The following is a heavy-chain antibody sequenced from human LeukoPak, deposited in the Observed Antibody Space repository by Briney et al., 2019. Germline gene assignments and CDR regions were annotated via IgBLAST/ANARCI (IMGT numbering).Heavy chain of an antibody. CDR2: ISGSGGST. CDR3: AEDLNWDVVVTANGMDV. Sequence: GGSLRLSCAASGFTFSSYAMSWVRQAPGKGLEWVSAISGSGGSTYYADSVKGRFTISRDNSKNTLYLQMNSLRAEDTAVYYCAEDLNWDVVVTANGMDVWGQGTTVTVSS. J-gene: IGHJ6*02. CDR1: GFTFSSYA. D-gene: IGHD2-21*02. V-gene: IGHV3-23*01.